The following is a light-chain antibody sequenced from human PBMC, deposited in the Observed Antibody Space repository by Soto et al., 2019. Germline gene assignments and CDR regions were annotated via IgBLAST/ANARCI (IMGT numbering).Light chain of an antibody. V-gene: IGLV2-14*01. Sequence: QSVLTQPASVSGTPGQSITISCTGTSSDVAYYNYVSWYQQYPGKAPKLLIYEAYSRPSGVSNRFSGAKSGNTASLTISGLRAEDEAVYYCTSYASSDTLLFGGGTKLTVL. J-gene: IGLJ2*01. CDR2: EAY. CDR1: SSDVAYYNY. CDR3: TSYASSDTLL.